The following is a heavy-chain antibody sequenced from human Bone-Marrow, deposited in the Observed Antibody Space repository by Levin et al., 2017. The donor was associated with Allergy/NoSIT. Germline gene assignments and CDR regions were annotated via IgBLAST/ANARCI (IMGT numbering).Heavy chain of an antibody. CDR2: ISGSGGRT. CDR3: AKGEDILVVSAAIDY. CDR1: GFTFSSYA. D-gene: IGHD2-2*01. V-gene: IGHV3-23*01. J-gene: IGHJ4*02. Sequence: SGGSLRLSCAASGFTFSSYAMSWVRQAPGKGLEWVSGISGSGGRTYYADSVKGRFTISRDNSKNTLYLQMNSLRAEDTAVYYCAKGEDILVVSAAIDYWGQGTLVTVSS.